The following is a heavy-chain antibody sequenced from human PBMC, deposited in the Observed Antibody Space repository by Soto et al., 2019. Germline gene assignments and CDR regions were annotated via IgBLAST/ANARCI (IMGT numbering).Heavy chain of an antibody. CDR2: VSPKSGNT. V-gene: IGHV1-8*01. J-gene: IGHJ6*03. CDR1: GYAFKNYD. CDR3: ATVPVGKDYLDV. Sequence: QVQLVQSGAEVKEPGASVKVSCKASGYAFKNYDINWVRQAPGQGLAWMGWVSPKSGNTGYAPKFQGKVSMTRDTAITPAYMGLTSLTSEDTAVYYCATVPVGKDYLDVCGDGTPVTVSS.